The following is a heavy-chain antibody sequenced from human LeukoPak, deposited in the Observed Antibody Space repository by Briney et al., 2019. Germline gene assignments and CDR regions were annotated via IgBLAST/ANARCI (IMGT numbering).Heavy chain of an antibody. D-gene: IGHD2-21*01. CDR3: ARDSGRLPLNYFDD. CDR1: AFTFSDSY. V-gene: IGHV3-11*01. CDR2: ISSSGSTI. J-gene: IGHJ4*02. Sequence: GGSLRLSCAASAFTFSDSYFSWIRQAPGKGLEWVSYISSSGSTIYYADSVKGRFTISRDNAKNSLYLQMNSLRAEDTAVYYCARDSGRLPLNYFDDWGQGTPVTVSS.